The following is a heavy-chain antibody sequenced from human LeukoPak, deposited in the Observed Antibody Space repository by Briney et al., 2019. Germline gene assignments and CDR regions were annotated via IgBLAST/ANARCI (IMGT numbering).Heavy chain of an antibody. D-gene: IGHD3-10*01. J-gene: IGHJ4*02. CDR2: INSDGSST. CDR1: GFTYRSSW. CDR3: AVGSYYFDD. V-gene: IGHV3-74*01. Sequence: GGFLRLSCAASGFTYRSSWMHWVRQAPGKGLVWVSRINSDGSSTSYADSVKGPFTISRDNAKNTLSLQVNSLRAEDTAVYYCAVGSYYFDDWGQGTLVTVSS.